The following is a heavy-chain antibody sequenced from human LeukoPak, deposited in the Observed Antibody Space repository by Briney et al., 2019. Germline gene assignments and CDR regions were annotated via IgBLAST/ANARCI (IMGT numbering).Heavy chain of an antibody. CDR2: IYTSGST. CDR3: ARDGQSKNYYYYYYMDV. V-gene: IGHV4-4*07. Sequence: SETLSLTCTVSGGSISSYYWSWIRQPAGKGLEWIGRIYTSGSTNYNPSLKSRVTMSVDTSKNQLSLKLSSVTAADTAVYYCARDGQSKNYYYYYYMDVWGKGTTVTVSS. CDR1: GGSISSYY. J-gene: IGHJ6*03.